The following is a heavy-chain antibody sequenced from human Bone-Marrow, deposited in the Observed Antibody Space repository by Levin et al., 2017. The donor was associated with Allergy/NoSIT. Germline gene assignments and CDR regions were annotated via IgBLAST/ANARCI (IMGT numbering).Heavy chain of an antibody. D-gene: IGHD1-1*01. CDR3: AKDRSLERRGIFDY. CDR2: ISGSGGET. Sequence: HTGGSLRLSCAASGFTFSSYAMSWVRQAPWKGLEWVSGISGSGGETYYADSVKGRFTISRDNSKNTLYLQMNSLRAEDTAVYFCAKDRSLERRGIFDYWGQGTLVTVSS. J-gene: IGHJ4*02. V-gene: IGHV3-23*01. CDR1: GFTFSSYA.